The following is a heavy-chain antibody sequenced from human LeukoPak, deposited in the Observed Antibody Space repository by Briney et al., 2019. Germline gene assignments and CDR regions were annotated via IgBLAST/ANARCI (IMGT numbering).Heavy chain of an antibody. CDR1: GFTVSRNY. CDR2: IYSSGDT. CDR3: ARDRRFGSTWYFWN. Sequence: GGSLRLSCAVSGFTVSRNYMSWVRQAPGRGLEWVSIIYSSGDTYYADSVKGRFTISRDNSNNTLYLQMNNLRAEDSAVYFCARDRRFGSTWYFWNWCQGTLVAVSS. J-gene: IGHJ4*02. D-gene: IGHD6-13*01. V-gene: IGHV3-53*01.